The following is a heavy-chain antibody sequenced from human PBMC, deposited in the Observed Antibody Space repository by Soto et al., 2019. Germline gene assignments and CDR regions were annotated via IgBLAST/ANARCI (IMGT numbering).Heavy chain of an antibody. D-gene: IGHD3-22*01. V-gene: IGHV4-31*03. CDR2: IYYSGST. CDR3: ASNSWSMHYYDSSGYYFPYFDY. CDR1: GGSISSGGYY. Sequence: QVQLQESGPGLVKPSQTLSLTCTVSGGSISSGGYYWSWIRQHPGKGLEWIGYIYYSGSTYYNPSLRSRVTISVDTSKNQFSLKLSSVTAADTAVYYCASNSWSMHYYDSSGYYFPYFDYWGQGTLVTVSS. J-gene: IGHJ4*02.